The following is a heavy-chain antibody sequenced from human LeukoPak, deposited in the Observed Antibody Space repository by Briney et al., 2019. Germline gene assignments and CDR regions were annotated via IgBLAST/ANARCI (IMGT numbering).Heavy chain of an antibody. CDR1: GFTFSSYS. Sequence: GGSLRLSCAASGFTFSSYSMNWVRQAPGKGLEWVSSISSSSSYIYYADSVKGRFTISRDNAKNSLYLQMNSLRAEDTAVYYCARPKSYDSSGYYYSPFDYWGQGTLVTVSS. CDR3: ARPKSYDSSGYYYSPFDY. J-gene: IGHJ4*02. D-gene: IGHD3-22*01. V-gene: IGHV3-21*01. CDR2: ISSSSSYI.